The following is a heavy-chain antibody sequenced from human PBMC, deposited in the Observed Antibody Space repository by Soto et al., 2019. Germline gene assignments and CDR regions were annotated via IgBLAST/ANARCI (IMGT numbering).Heavy chain of an antibody. CDR2: ISYDGSNK. CDR1: GFTFSSYA. J-gene: IGHJ4*02. D-gene: IGHD6-6*01. CDR3: ARDPYSSSSRLDY. V-gene: IGHV3-30-3*01. Sequence: QVQLVESGGGVVQPGRSLRLSCAASGFTFSSYAMHWVRQAPGKGLEWVAVISYDGSNKYYADSVKGRFTISRDNYKNTLYLQMNSLRAEDTAVYYCARDPYSSSSRLDYWGQGPLVTVSS.